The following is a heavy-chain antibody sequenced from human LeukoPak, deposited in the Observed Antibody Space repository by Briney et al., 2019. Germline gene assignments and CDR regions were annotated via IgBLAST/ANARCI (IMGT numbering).Heavy chain of an antibody. CDR1: GYTFTSYG. CDR2: ISAYNGNT. D-gene: IGHD6-6*01. V-gene: IGHV1-18*01. J-gene: IGHJ4*02. Sequence: ASVKVSCKASGYTFTSYGISWVRQAPGQGLEWMGWISAYNGNTNYAQKLQGRVTMTTDTSTGTAYMELRSLRSDDTAVYYCARAGRYSSSSEFDYWGQGTLVTVSS. CDR3: ARAGRYSSSSEFDY.